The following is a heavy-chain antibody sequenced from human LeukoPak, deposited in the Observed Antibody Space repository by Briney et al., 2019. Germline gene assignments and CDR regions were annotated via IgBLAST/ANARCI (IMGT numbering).Heavy chain of an antibody. J-gene: IGHJ4*02. D-gene: IGHD3-10*01. CDR1: GFTFSSYW. V-gene: IGHV3-74*01. CDR2: INGDGSST. CDR3: AKDIAPMVRGTIDY. Sequence: GGSLRLSCGASGFTFSSYWMHWVRQAPGKGLVWVSRINGDGSSTSYADSVKGRFTISRDNAKNSLYLQMNSLRAEDTALYYCAKDIAPMVRGTIDYWGQGTLVTVSS.